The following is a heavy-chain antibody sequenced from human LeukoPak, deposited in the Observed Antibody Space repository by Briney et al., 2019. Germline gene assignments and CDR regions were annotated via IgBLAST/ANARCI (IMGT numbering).Heavy chain of an antibody. CDR1: GGSFSGYY. J-gene: IGHJ6*02. D-gene: IGHD3-22*01. CDR2: INHSGST. CDR3: ARRETYYYDSSGYYYGAPLHLYGMDV. Sequence: SETLSLTCAVYGGSFSGYYWSWIRQPPGKGLEWIGEINHSGSTNYNPSLKSRVTISVDTSKNQFSLKLSSVTAADTAVYYCARRETYYYDSSGYYYGAPLHLYGMDVWGQGTTVTVSS. V-gene: IGHV4-34*01.